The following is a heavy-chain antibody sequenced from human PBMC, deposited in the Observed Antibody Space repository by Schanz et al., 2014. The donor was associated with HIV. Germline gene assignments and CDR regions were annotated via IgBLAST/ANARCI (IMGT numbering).Heavy chain of an antibody. J-gene: IGHJ4*02. CDR2: ISWNSGNI. CDR1: GFTFSSYA. CDR3: AREKDLGYSSTLGF. Sequence: VQLVESGGGLVQPGGSLRLSCAASGFTFSSYAMSWVRQAPGKGLGWVSGISWNSGNIGYADSVNGRFTISRDNAKNSMFLQMNRLRGEDTAVYYCAREKDLGYSSTLGFWGQGTLVTVSS. D-gene: IGHD6-13*01. V-gene: IGHV3-23*04.